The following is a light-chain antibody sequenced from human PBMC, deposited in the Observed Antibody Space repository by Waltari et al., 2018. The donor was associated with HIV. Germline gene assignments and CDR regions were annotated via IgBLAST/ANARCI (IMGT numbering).Light chain of an antibody. CDR1: SSNIGSNT. V-gene: IGLV1-44*01. CDR2: STN. CDR3: AAWDDSLNGQGV. J-gene: IGLJ2*01. Sequence: QSVLTQPPSASGTPGQRVTISSSGSSSNIGSNTVNWYHPLPDTAPKPHIYSTNQRPSGVPDRCSGSKSGTSASLAISGLQSEDEAEYYCAAWDDSLNGQGVFGGGTKLTVL.